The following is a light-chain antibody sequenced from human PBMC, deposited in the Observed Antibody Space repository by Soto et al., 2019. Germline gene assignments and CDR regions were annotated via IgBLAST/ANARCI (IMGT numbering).Light chain of an antibody. V-gene: IGKV3-11*01. J-gene: IGKJ5*01. Sequence: EIVLTQSPATLSLSPGERATLSCRASQSVSTYLAWYQQKPGQAPRLLIYDASHRATGIPARFSGSGSGTDFTLTIISLEPEDFAVYFCQQRSNWPITFGQGTRREIK. CDR1: QSVSTY. CDR2: DAS. CDR3: QQRSNWPIT.